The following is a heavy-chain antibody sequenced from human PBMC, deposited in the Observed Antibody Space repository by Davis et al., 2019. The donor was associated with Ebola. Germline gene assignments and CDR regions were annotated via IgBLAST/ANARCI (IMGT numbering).Heavy chain of an antibody. D-gene: IGHD2-15*01. V-gene: IGHV1-18*01. CDR2: ISAYNGNT. CDR3: AGGPFGVVVVAATDY. J-gene: IGHJ4*02. CDR1: GYTFTSYG. Sequence: AASVKVSCKASGYTFTSYGISWVRQAPGQGLEWMGWISAYNGNTNYAQKLQGRVTMTTGTSTSTAYMELRSLRSDDTAVYYCAGGPFGVVVVAATDYWGQGTLVTVSS.